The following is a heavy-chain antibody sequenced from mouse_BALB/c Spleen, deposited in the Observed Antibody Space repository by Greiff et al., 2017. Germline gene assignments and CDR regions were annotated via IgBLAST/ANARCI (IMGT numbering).Heavy chain of an antibody. CDR1: GYTFTSYW. V-gene: IGHV1S81*02. CDR2: INPSNGRT. Sequence: QVQLQQSGAELVKPGASVKLSCKASGYTFTSYWMHWVKQRPGQGLEWIGEINPSNGRTNYNEKFKSKATLTVDKSSSTAYMQLSSLTSEDSAVYYCARAGNYLPSYAMDYWGQGTSVTVSS. D-gene: IGHD2-1*01. J-gene: IGHJ4*01. CDR3: ARAGNYLPSYAMDY.